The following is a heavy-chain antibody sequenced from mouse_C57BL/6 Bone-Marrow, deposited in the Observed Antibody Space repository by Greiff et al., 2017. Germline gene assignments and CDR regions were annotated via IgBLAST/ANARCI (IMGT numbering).Heavy chain of an antibody. D-gene: IGHD1-1*01. Sequence: QVQLQQSGAELARPGASVKLSCKASGYTFTSYGISWVKQRTGQGLEWIGEIYPRSGNTYYNEKFKGKATLTADKSSSTAYMELRSLTSEDSSVYFCARVITTVVATDYAMDYWGQGTSVTVSS. CDR2: IYPRSGNT. CDR3: ARVITTVVATDYAMDY. J-gene: IGHJ4*01. CDR1: GYTFTSYG. V-gene: IGHV1-81*01.